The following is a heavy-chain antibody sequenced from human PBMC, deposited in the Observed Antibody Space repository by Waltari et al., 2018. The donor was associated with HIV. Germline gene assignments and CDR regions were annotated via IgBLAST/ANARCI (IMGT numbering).Heavy chain of an antibody. CDR3: ARGGSGSYGDAFDI. V-gene: IGHV4-59*01. D-gene: IGHD1-26*01. Sequence: QVQLQESGPGLVKPSETLSLTCTVSGGSISSYYWNWIRQPPGKGLEWIGYIFYSGSTNYNPSLKSRVTISVDTSKNQFSLKLSSVTAADTAVYHCARGGSGSYGDAFDIWGQGTMVTVSS. J-gene: IGHJ3*02. CDR1: GGSISSYY. CDR2: IFYSGST.